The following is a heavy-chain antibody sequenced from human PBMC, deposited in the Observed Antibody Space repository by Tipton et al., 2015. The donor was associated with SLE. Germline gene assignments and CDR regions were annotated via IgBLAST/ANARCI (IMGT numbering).Heavy chain of an antibody. D-gene: IGHD1-26*01. Sequence: TLSLTCTVSGGSVSSGSYYWSWIRQPPGKGLEWIGYIYYSGSTNYNPSLKSRVTISVDTSKNQFSLKLSSVTAADTAVYYCAGEGGSFDYWGQGTLATVSS. CDR1: GGSVSSGSYY. CDR3: AGEGGSFDY. V-gene: IGHV4-61*01. J-gene: IGHJ4*02. CDR2: IYYSGST.